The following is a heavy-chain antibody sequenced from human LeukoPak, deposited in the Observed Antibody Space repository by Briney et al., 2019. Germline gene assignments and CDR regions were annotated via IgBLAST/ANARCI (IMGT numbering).Heavy chain of an antibody. D-gene: IGHD5-12*01. Sequence: PGGSLRLSCAASGFTFSSYAMSWVRQAPGKGLEWVSAISGSGGSTYYADSVKGRFTISRDNSKNTLYLQMNSLRAEDTAVYYCAKDLGYSGYELGYFDYWGQGTLVTVSS. J-gene: IGHJ4*02. CDR1: GFTFSSYA. V-gene: IGHV3-23*01. CDR3: AKDLGYSGYELGYFDY. CDR2: ISGSGGST.